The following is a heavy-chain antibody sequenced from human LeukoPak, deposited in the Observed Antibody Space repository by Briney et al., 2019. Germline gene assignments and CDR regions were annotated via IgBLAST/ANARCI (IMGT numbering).Heavy chain of an antibody. Sequence: ASVKVSCEASGYTFTGYYMHWVRQAPGQGLEWMGWINPNSGGTNYAQKFQGRVTMTRDTSISTAYMELSRLRSDDTAVYYCARGYEGGGHNWFDPWGQGTLVTVSS. CDR1: GYTFTGYY. CDR3: ARGYEGGGHNWFDP. D-gene: IGHD1-1*01. J-gene: IGHJ5*02. CDR2: INPNSGGT. V-gene: IGHV1-2*02.